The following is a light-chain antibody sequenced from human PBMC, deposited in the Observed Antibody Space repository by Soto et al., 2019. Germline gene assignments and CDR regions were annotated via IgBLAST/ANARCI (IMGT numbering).Light chain of an antibody. V-gene: IGKV3-20*01. J-gene: IGKJ1*01. Sequence: EIVMTQSPATLSLSPWEIATLSCRASQSVGSYLGWYQQKPGQAPRLLIYGASSRATGIPDRFSGSGSGTDFTLTISRLEPEDFAVYYCQQYGTSSRTFGQGTKVDIK. CDR2: GAS. CDR1: QSVGSY. CDR3: QQYGTSSRT.